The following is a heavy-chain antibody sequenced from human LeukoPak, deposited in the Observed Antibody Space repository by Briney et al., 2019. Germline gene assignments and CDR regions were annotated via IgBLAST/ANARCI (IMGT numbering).Heavy chain of an antibody. CDR1: GGSISNYY. D-gene: IGHD3-16*01. V-gene: IGHV4-59*05. J-gene: IGHJ5*02. CDR3: ARHYGP. Sequence: SETLSLICTVSGGSISNYYWSWIRQPPGKGLEWIGSIYDSGSTYYNPSLKSRVTISVDTSKNQFSLKLNSVTAADTAVYYCARHYGPWGQGTLVTVSS. CDR2: IYDSGST.